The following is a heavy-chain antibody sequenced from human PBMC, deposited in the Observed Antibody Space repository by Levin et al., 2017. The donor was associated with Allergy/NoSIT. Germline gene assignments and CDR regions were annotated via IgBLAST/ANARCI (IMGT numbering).Heavy chain of an antibody. V-gene: IGHV5-51*01. J-gene: IGHJ4*02. D-gene: IGHD3-10*01. CDR1: GYSFTTYW. CDR2: IYPGDSDT. Sequence: GGSLRLSCKGSGYSFTTYWIGWVRQMPGKGLEWMGIIYPGDSDTRYSPSFQGQVTISADKSISTAYLQWSSLKASDTAMYYCARLIASGSYYEPFDYWGQGTLVTVSS. CDR3: ARLIASGSYYEPFDY.